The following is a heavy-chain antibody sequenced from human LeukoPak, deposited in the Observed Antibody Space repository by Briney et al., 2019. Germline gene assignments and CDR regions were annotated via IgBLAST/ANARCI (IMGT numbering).Heavy chain of an antibody. D-gene: IGHD6-6*01. V-gene: IGHV1-69*04. J-gene: IGHJ5*02. CDR2: IIPILGIA. Sequence: ASVKVSCKASGGTFSSYAISWVRQAPGQGLEWMGRIIPILGIANYAQKFQGRVTITADKSTSTAYMELNRLRSDDTAVYYCARSNVATRRGDNWFDPWGQGTLVTVSS. CDR3: ARSNVATRRGDNWFDP. CDR1: GGTFSSYA.